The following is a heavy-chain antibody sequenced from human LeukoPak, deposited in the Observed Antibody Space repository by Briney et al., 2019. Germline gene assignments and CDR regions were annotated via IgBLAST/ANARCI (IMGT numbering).Heavy chain of an antibody. CDR2: IYYSGST. CDR1: GYSISSSYY. D-gene: IGHD6-6*01. CDR3: ASSLFASSSDAFDI. J-gene: IGHJ3*02. Sequence: SETLSLTCTVSGYSISSSYYWGWIRQPPGKGLEWIGSIYYSGSTYYNPSLKSRVTISVDTSKNQFSLKLSSVTAADTAVYYCASSLFASSSDAFDIWGQGTMVTVSS. V-gene: IGHV4-38-2*02.